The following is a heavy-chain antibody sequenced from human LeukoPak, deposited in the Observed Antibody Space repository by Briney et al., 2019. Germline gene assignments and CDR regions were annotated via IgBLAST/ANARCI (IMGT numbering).Heavy chain of an antibody. V-gene: IGHV1-18*01. Sequence: ASVKVSCKASGYTFTSYGITWVRPAPGQGLEWMGWISTYNGNTNYAQKLQGRVTMTTDTSTSTAYMELRSLRSDDTAVYYCASLKNYYDSSGYLVTDAFDIWGQGTMVTVSS. D-gene: IGHD3-22*01. CDR3: ASLKNYYDSSGYLVTDAFDI. CDR2: ISTYNGNT. J-gene: IGHJ3*02. CDR1: GYTFTSYG.